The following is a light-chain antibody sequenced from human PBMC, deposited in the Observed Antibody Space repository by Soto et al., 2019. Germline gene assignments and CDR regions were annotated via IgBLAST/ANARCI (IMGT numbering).Light chain of an antibody. J-gene: IGKJ1*01. Sequence: EIVLTHSPGTLSLSPGERATLSCRASQSVSSSYLAWYQQKPGQAPRLLIYGASSRATGIPDRFSGSGSGTDFTLTISRLEPEDFAVYYCQQYGSSGTFGQGTNVDI. V-gene: IGKV3-20*01. CDR3: QQYGSSGT. CDR1: QSVSSSY. CDR2: GAS.